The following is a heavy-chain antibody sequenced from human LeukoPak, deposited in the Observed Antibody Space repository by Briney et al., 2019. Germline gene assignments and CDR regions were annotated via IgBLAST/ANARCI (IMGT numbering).Heavy chain of an antibody. D-gene: IGHD6-13*01. V-gene: IGHV5-51*01. Sequence: GESLKISCKASGYILTNNWIAWVCQVPGKGLEWMGIIYPGDSDTRYRPSFQGQVTMSVDKSISTAYLQWSSLKTSDTAMYYCARFGLTSSLDYWGQGTLVTVSS. CDR1: GYILTNNW. CDR2: IYPGDSDT. J-gene: IGHJ4*02. CDR3: ARFGLTSSLDY.